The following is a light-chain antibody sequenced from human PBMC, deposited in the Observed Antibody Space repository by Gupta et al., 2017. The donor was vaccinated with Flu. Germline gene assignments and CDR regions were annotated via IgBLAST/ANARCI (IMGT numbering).Light chain of an antibody. J-gene: IGKJ2*01. CDR3: QQYNNWPPGT. Sequence: ATVSWYPGERATLACRAIQSVSSNLAWYQQKPGQAPRLLIYGASTRTTGIPARFSGSGSGTEFTLTISSLQSEDFAVYYCQQYNNWPPGTFGQGTKLEI. CDR2: GAS. V-gene: IGKV3-15*01. CDR1: QSVSSN.